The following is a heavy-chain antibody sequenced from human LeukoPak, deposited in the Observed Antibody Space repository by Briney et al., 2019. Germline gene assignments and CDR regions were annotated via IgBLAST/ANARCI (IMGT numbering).Heavy chain of an antibody. CDR1: GFTFDDYA. J-gene: IGHJ4*02. CDR2: ISWNSGSI. V-gene: IGHV3-9*03. Sequence: GRSLGLSCAASGFTFDDYAMHWVPQAPGKGLEWVSGISWNSGSIGYADSVKGRFTISRDNAKNSLYLQMNSLRAEDMALYYCAKSRSSEGLDYWGQGTLVTVSS. D-gene: IGHD2-15*01. CDR3: AKSRSSEGLDY.